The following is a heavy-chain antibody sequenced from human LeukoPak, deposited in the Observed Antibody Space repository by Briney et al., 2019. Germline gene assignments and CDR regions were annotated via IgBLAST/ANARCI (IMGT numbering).Heavy chain of an antibody. Sequence: GSLRLSCAASGFTFSSYGMHWVRQAPGKGLEWVAVIWYDGSNKYYADSVKGRFTISRDNSKNTLYLQMNSLRAEDTAVYYCAKSDYYDSSGYLHDAFDIWGQGTMVTVSS. V-gene: IGHV3-33*06. CDR3: AKSDYYDSSGYLHDAFDI. J-gene: IGHJ3*02. CDR1: GFTFSSYG. CDR2: IWYDGSNK. D-gene: IGHD3-22*01.